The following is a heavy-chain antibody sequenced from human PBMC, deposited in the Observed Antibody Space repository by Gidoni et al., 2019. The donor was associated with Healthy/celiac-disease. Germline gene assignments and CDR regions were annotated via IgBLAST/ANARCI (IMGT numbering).Heavy chain of an antibody. CDR3: ARAAIVGATRGYFDY. CDR1: GFAFSSYA. Sequence: QVQLVESGGGVVQPGRSLMLCCAASGFAFSSYAMHWVRPAPGKGLGWVAVRSDDGSNKYNADAGKGRLTISRDNSKNTLYLQMNSLRAEDTAVYDCARAAIVGATRGYFDYWGQGTLVTVSS. V-gene: IGHV3-30*16. D-gene: IGHD1-26*01. J-gene: IGHJ4*02. CDR2: RSDDGSNK.